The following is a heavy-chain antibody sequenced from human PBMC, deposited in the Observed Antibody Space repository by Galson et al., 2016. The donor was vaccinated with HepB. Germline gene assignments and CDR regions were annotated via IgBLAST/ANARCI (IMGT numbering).Heavy chain of an antibody. CDR1: GGSISSYY. J-gene: IGHJ3*02. Sequence: ETLSLTCPVSGGSISSYYWSWIRQPPGKGLKWIGYIYYSGSTNYNPSLKSRVTISIDTSKNQFSLKLSSVTAADTAVYYCASWSLHTSINGWSDAFDIWGQGTLVTVSS. V-gene: IGHV4-59*01. CDR2: IYYSGST. D-gene: IGHD6-19*01. CDR3: ASWSLHTSINGWSDAFDI.